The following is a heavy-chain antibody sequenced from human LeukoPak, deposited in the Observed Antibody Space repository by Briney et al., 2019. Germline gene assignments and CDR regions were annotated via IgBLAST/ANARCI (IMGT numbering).Heavy chain of an antibody. D-gene: IGHD1-26*01. CDR3: AKDTSHNRMWELGY. Sequence: SLRLSCAASGFTFDDYAMHWVRQVPGKGLEWVSGISWNSGSIGYADSVKGRFTISRDNAKNSLYLQMNSLRAEDTALYYCAKDTSHNRMWELGYWGQGTLVTVSS. CDR2: ISWNSGSI. CDR1: GFTFDDYA. J-gene: IGHJ4*02. V-gene: IGHV3-9*01.